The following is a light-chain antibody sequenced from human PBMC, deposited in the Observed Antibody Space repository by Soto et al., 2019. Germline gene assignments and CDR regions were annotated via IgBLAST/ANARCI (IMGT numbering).Light chain of an antibody. CDR2: DVS. CDR1: SSDVGGYNY. J-gene: IGLJ2*01. Sequence: QSALTQPASVSGSPGQSIIISCTGTSSDVGGYNYVSWYQQHPGKAPKLMIYDVSTRPSGVSNRFSGSKSGNTASLTISGLQAEDEADYYCSSYTTSSTVLFGGGTKLTVL. V-gene: IGLV2-14*03. CDR3: SSYTTSSTVL.